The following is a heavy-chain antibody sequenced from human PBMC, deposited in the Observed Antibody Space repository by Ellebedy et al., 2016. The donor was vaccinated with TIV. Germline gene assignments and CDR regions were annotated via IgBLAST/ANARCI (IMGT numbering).Heavy chain of an antibody. D-gene: IGHD2-15*01. V-gene: IGHV3-7*03. CDR3: ARGHCSGSSCLYYYYGMDV. Sequence: GGSLRLSCAASGFTFSRYWTNWVRQAPGKGLEWVANIRQDGSDKDYVDSVKGRFTISRDNAKNSLYLQMNSLRAEDTAVYYCARGHCSGSSCLYYYYGMDVWGQGTTVTVAS. CDR2: IRQDGSDK. CDR1: GFTFSRYW. J-gene: IGHJ6*02.